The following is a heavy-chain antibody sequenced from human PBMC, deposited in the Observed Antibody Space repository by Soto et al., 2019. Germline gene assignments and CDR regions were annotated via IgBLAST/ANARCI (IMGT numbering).Heavy chain of an antibody. D-gene: IGHD3-22*01. CDR2: IKSKPDGGTT. V-gene: IGHV3-15*01. CDR1: GFTFSSYG. J-gene: IGHJ6*03. Sequence: PGGSLRLSCAASGFTFSSYGMHWVRQAPGKGLEWVGHIKSKPDGGTTGYAAPVKGRFTISRDDSTSTLYLQMNSLRTEDTGVYYCTTGRLDYYGNSYMDLWGKGTTVTVSS. CDR3: TTGRLDYYGNSYMDL.